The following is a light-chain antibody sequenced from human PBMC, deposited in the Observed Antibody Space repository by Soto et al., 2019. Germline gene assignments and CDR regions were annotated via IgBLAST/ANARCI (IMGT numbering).Light chain of an antibody. CDR2: RVS. Sequence: EIVLTQSPGTLSLSPGERATLSCRASQSVSNNYLAWYQQKPGQAPRLLIYRVSSRATGVPDRFSGSGSGTDYTLTISRLEPEDFAVYYCQQYGNLPLTFGGGTKVDIK. J-gene: IGKJ4*01. CDR1: QSVSNNY. V-gene: IGKV3-20*01. CDR3: QQYGNLPLT.